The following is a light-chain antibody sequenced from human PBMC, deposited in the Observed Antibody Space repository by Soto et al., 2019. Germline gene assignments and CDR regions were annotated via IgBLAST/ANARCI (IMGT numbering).Light chain of an antibody. CDR1: QSISSRY. V-gene: IGKV3-20*01. CDR3: LQANSFPLT. CDR2: GVS. Sequence: EIVLTQSPGTLSLSPGERATLSCRASQSISSRYLAWYQQKPGQAPRLLMYGVSSRATGTPDRFSGSGSGTEFTLTISSLQPEDFAMYYCLQANSFPLTFGGGTKVDIK. J-gene: IGKJ4*01.